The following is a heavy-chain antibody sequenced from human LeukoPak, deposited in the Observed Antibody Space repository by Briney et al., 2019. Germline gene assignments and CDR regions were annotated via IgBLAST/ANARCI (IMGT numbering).Heavy chain of an antibody. V-gene: IGHV4-39*07. J-gene: IGHJ6*03. Sequence: PSETLSLTCTVSGGSISSSSYYWGWIRQPPGKGLEWIGSIYYSGSTYYNPSLKSRVTISVDTSKNQFSLKLSSVTAADTAVYYCARDLRYYYMDVWGKGTTVTVSS. CDR2: IYYSGST. CDR1: GGSISSSSYY. CDR3: ARDLRYYYMDV.